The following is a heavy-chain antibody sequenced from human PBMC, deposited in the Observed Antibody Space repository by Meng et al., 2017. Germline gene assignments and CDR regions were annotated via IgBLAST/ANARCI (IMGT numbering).Heavy chain of an antibody. Sequence: QVPFVAFVAEVKKPGASVKVSCKASGYTFTTYAIHWLRQAPGQRLEWMGWINAGNSDTKYSQKLQGRVTITRDTSASTVYMEVSSLRSEDTGVYYCARAIAVSGTGRFDYWGQGTLVTVSS. CDR1: GYTFTTYA. V-gene: IGHV1-3*01. D-gene: IGHD6-19*01. J-gene: IGHJ4*02. CDR2: INAGNSDT. CDR3: ARAIAVSGTGRFDY.